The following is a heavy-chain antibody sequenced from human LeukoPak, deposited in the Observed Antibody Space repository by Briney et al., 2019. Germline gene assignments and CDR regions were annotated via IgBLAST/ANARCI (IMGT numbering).Heavy chain of an antibody. CDR2: IKEDGREK. V-gene: IGHV3-7*01. Sequence: GGSLRLSCAVSGLTFSSSWMSWVRQAPGKGLECVANIKEDGREKYYVDSVKGRFTISRDNAKNSLYLQMSSLRAEDTAVYYCARGGRPDYWGQGTLVTVSS. CDR3: ARGGRPDY. J-gene: IGHJ4*02. D-gene: IGHD3-10*01. CDR1: GLTFSSSW.